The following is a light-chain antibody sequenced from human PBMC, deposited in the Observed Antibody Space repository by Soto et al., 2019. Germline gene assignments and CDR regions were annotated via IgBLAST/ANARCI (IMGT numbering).Light chain of an antibody. CDR1: SSDVGAYKY. CDR2: EVS. J-gene: IGLJ1*01. CDR3: SSYTNINTSACV. V-gene: IGLV2-14*01. Sequence: QSALTQPASVSGSPGQSITISCTGTSSDVGAYKYVSWYQQHPGKAPKLMIYEVSNRPSRVSDRFSGSKSGNTASLTISVLQSEDEAEYYCSSYTNINTSACVFGTGTKVTVL.